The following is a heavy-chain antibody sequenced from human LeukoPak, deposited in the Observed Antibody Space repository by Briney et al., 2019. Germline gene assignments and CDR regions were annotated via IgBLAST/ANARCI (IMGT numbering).Heavy chain of an antibody. CDR3: ARGGVGHCSGGSCPTSWFDP. V-gene: IGHV1-18*01. Sequence: ASVKVSCKASGGTFSSYAISWVRQAPGQGLEWMGWISPYNGNTDYSQKVQGRVTMTTDTSTSTAYMELRSLRSDDTAVYYCARGGVGHCSGGSCPTSWFDPWGQGTLVTVSS. J-gene: IGHJ5*02. CDR1: GGTFSSYA. D-gene: IGHD2-15*01. CDR2: ISPYNGNT.